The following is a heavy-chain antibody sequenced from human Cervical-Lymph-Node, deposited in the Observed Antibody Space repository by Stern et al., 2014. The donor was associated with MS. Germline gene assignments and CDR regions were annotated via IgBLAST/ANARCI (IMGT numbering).Heavy chain of an antibody. Sequence: VHMVESGGGVVPPGRSLRLSCADSGSTFSKSAMHWVRQAPGKGLEWVAVISHDEINNQYGDSWKGRLAISRDNSRNTLSLEIYSLRAEDTAVYYCVRTESFYYYDGMDVWGHGTTVIVSS. J-gene: IGHJ6*02. CDR1: GSTFSKSA. CDR2: ISHDEINN. CDR3: VRTESFYYYDGMDV. V-gene: IGHV3-30*09.